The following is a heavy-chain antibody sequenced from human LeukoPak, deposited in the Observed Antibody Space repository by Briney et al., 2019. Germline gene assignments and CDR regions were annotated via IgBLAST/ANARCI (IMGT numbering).Heavy chain of an antibody. CDR2: INTNTGNP. CDR1: GYTFTNFA. D-gene: IGHD6-13*01. Sequence: GASVKVSCKTSGYTFTNFAMIWVRQAPGQGLEWMGWINTNTGNPTYAQGFTGRFVFSLDTSVSTAYLQISSLKAEDTAVYYCARDWQQLVPDSVYYYYGMDVWGQGTTVTVSS. CDR3: ARDWQQLVPDSVYYYYGMDV. J-gene: IGHJ6*02. V-gene: IGHV7-4-1*02.